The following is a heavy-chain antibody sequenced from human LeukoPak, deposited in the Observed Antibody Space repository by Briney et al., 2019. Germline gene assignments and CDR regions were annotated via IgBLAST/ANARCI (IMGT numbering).Heavy chain of an antibody. CDR2: IIPILNIP. CDR3: AREKKEVGYYGLDV. J-gene: IGHJ6*02. V-gene: IGHV1-69*04. Sequence: ASVKVSCKASGGTFDNSAINWVRQAPGQGLEWMGRIIPILNIPNYAQKLQGRVTIAADKSTSTAYMELSSLRSDDTAVYYCAREKKEVGYYGLDVWGQGTTVTVSS. CDR1: GGTFDNSA.